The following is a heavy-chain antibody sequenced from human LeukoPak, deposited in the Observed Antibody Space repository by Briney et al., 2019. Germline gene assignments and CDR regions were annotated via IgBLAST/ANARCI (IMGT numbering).Heavy chain of an antibody. V-gene: IGHV3-53*01. J-gene: IGHJ4*02. D-gene: IGHD1-26*01. CDR2: IYSGGST. Sequence: PGGSLRLSCAASGLTVSSNYMSWVRQAPGKGLEWVSVIYSGGSTYYADSVKGRFTISRDNSKNTLYLQMNSLRAEDTAVYYCARAPPDYSGSYPFDYWGQGTLVTVSS. CDR3: ARAPPDYSGSYPFDY. CDR1: GLTVSSNY.